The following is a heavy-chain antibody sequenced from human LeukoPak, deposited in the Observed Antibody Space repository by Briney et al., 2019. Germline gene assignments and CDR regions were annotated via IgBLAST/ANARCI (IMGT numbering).Heavy chain of an antibody. CDR1: GGSISSYY. D-gene: IGHD6-19*01. J-gene: IGHJ5*02. CDR2: IHTSGST. Sequence: SETLSLTCTVSGGSISSYYWSWIRQPAGKGLEWIGRIHTSGSTSYNPSLKSRVTISVDTSKNQFSLKLSSVTAADTAVYYCAKGAGPPWFDPWGQGTVVTVSS. CDR3: AKGAGPPWFDP. V-gene: IGHV4-4*07.